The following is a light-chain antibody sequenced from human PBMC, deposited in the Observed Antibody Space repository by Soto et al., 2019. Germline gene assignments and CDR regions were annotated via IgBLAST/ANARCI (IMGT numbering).Light chain of an antibody. CDR1: SSDVGAYNY. V-gene: IGLV2-14*01. J-gene: IGLJ2*01. CDR3: SSYTSSSTLV. CDR2: EVN. Sequence: QSALTQPASVSGSPGQSITISCTGTSSDVGAYNYVSWYQQHPGKAPKLMIFEVNNRPSGVSNRLSGSKSGNTASLAISGLQAEDEADYYCSSYTSSSTLVFGGGTKVTVL.